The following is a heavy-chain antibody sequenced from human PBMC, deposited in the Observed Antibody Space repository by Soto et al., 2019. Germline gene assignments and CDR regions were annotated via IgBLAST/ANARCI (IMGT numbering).Heavy chain of an antibody. CDR1: GGTFRNDI. J-gene: IGHJ4*02. CDR2: IIPMFGRV. D-gene: IGHD3-10*01. Sequence: QVQLVQSGAEVKKPGSSVNVSCKASGGTFRNDIISWVRQAPGQGLDWMGTIIPMFGRVNYAQHLQGRVTITADKSTGTAYMELNSLRSEDTAVYYCASGTVYGSGSYPVDYWGQGTLVTVSS. CDR3: ASGTVYGSGSYPVDY. V-gene: IGHV1-69*02.